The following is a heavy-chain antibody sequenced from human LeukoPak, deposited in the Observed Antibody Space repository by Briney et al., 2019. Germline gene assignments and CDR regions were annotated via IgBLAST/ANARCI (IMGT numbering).Heavy chain of an antibody. CDR3: ARTSTVTTAFDI. Sequence: PSETLSLTCTVSGGSISSYYWSWIRQPPGKGLEWIGYIYYSGSTNYNPSLKSRVTMSVDTSKNQFSLKLTSVTAADTAVYYCARTSTVTTAFDIWGQGTLVTVSS. CDR2: IYYSGST. J-gene: IGHJ5*02. CDR1: GGSISSYY. D-gene: IGHD4-11*01. V-gene: IGHV4-59*08.